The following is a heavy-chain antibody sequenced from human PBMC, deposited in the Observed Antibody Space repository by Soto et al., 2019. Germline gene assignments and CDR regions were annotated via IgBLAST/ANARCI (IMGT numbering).Heavy chain of an antibody. CDR2: IYYSGST. D-gene: IGHD3-22*01. J-gene: IGHJ4*02. Sequence: SETLSLTCTVSGGSISSGGYYWSWIRQHPGKGLEWIGYIYYSGSTYYNPSLKSRVTISVDTSKNQFSLKLSSVTAADTAVYYCATGRPTYYYDSSGYFPPPYYFDYWGQGTLVTAPQ. V-gene: IGHV4-31*03. CDR3: ATGRPTYYYDSSGYFPPPYYFDY. CDR1: GGSISSGGYY.